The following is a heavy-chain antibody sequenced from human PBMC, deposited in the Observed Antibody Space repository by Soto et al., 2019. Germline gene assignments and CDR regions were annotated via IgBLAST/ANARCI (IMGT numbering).Heavy chain of an antibody. CDR3: ARVFAHRWLDP. CDR1: SASISPYY. J-gene: IGHJ5*02. CDR2: IYYSGST. Sequence: SETLSLTCTVSSASISPYYWSWIRQPPGKGLEWIGYIYYSGSTNYNPSLKSRVTISVDTSKNQFSLKLSSVTAADTAVYYCARVFAHRWLDPWGQGTLVTVSS. V-gene: IGHV4-59*01.